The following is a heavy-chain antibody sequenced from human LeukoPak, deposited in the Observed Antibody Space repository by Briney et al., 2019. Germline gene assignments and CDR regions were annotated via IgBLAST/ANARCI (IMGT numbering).Heavy chain of an antibody. D-gene: IGHD2-15*01. Sequence: SETLSLTCTVPGGSISSYYWSWIRQPPGKGLEWIGYIYYSGSTNYNPSLKSRVTISVDTSKNQFSLKLSSVTAADTAVYYCARDAIAAGSLAFDIWGQGTMVTVSS. CDR3: ARDAIAAGSLAFDI. V-gene: IGHV4-59*01. J-gene: IGHJ3*02. CDR2: IYYSGST. CDR1: GGSISSYY.